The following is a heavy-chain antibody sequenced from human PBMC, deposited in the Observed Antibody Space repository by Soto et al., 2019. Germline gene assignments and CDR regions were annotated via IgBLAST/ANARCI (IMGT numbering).Heavy chain of an antibody. CDR3: ARDHPKGWYCSSTSCYPGYFDY. CDR1: GYTFTSYA. Sequence: ASVKVSCKASGYTFTSYAMHWVRQAPGQRLEWMGWINAGNGNTKYSQKFQGRVTITRDTSASTAYMELSSLRSEDTAVYYCARDHPKGWYCSSTSCYPGYFDYWGQGTLVTVSS. J-gene: IGHJ4*02. V-gene: IGHV1-3*01. CDR2: INAGNGNT. D-gene: IGHD2-2*01.